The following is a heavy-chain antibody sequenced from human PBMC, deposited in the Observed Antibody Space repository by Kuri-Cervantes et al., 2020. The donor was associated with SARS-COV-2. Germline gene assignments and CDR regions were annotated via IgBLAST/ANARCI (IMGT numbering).Heavy chain of an antibody. CDR3: ARGLGTADAFDI. CDR1: GGSISSYY. CDR2: IYYSGST. Sequence: GSLRLSCTVSGGSISSYYWSWIRQPPGKGLEWIGYIYYSGSTNYNPSLKSRVTISVDTSKNQFSLKLSPVTAADTAVYYCARGLGTADAFDIWGQGTMVTVSS. V-gene: IGHV4-59*01. J-gene: IGHJ3*02. D-gene: IGHD1-1*01.